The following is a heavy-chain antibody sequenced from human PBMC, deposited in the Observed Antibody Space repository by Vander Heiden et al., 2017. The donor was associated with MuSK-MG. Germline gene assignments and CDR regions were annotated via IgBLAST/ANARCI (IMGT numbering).Heavy chain of an antibody. CDR1: GFTFADYV. D-gene: IGHD3-22*01. CDR2: ISWNSGSI. Sequence: EVQLVESGGGLVQPGRSLRLSCAASGFTFADYVMHWVRQAPGKGLEWVSGISWNSGSIGYADSVKGRFTISRDNAKNSLYLQMNSLRAEDTALYYCAKDTSGNYYDSSGSFDYWGQGTLVTVSS. J-gene: IGHJ4*02. CDR3: AKDTSGNYYDSSGSFDY. V-gene: IGHV3-9*01.